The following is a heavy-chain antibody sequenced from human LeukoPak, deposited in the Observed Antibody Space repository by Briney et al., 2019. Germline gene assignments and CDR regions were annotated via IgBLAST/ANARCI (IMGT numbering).Heavy chain of an antibody. J-gene: IGHJ4*02. D-gene: IGHD3-22*01. CDR1: GYTFTGYY. CDR3: ASSEYYDRLYYFDY. V-gene: IGHV1-2*02. CDR2: INPNSGGT. Sequence: GASVKVSCKASGYTFTGYYMHWVRQAPGQGLEWMGWINPNSGGTNYAQKFQGRVTMTRDTSISTVYMELSRLRSDDTAVYYCASSEYYDRLYYFDYWGQGTLVTVSS.